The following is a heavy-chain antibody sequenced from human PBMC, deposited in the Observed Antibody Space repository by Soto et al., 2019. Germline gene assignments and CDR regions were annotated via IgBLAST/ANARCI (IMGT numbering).Heavy chain of an antibody. Sequence: PSQTLSLTCAISGDSVSSNRAAGDWIRQTPSRGLEWLGRTYYRSKWYDDYAVSVKGRITINPDTSKNQFSLHLNSVTPEDTAVYYCASEGAASTDYGGNIDYWGPGTLVTVSS. V-gene: IGHV6-1*01. J-gene: IGHJ4*02. D-gene: IGHD2-15*01. CDR1: GDSVSSNRAA. CDR2: TYYRSKWYD. CDR3: ASEGAASTDYGGNIDY.